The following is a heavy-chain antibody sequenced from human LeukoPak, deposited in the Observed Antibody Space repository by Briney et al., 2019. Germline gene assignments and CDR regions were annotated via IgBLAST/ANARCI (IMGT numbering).Heavy chain of an antibody. CDR2: INPSGGST. D-gene: IGHD4-23*01. J-gene: IGHJ4*02. CDR1: GYTFTSYY. V-gene: IGHV1-46*01. CDR3: ARQGYGGHSQGAADY. Sequence: ASVKVSCKASGYTFTSYYMHWVRQAPGQGLEWMGIINPSGGSTSYAQKFQGRVTMTRDMSTSTVYMELSSLRSEDTAVYYCARQGYGGHSQGAADYWGQGTLVTVSS.